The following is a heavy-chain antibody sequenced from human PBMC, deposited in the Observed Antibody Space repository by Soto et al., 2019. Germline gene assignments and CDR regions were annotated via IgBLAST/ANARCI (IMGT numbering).Heavy chain of an antibody. V-gene: IGHV1-2*04. J-gene: IGHJ2*01. CDR3: ARGISRTNWYFDL. CDR2: INPNSGGT. D-gene: IGHD2-15*01. Sequence: QVQLVQSGAEVKKPGASVKVSCKASGYTFTGYYMHWVRQAPGQGLEWMGWINPNSGGTNYARKFQGWVTMTRDTSISTAYMELSRLRSDDTAVYYCARGISRTNWYFDLWGRGTLVTVSS. CDR1: GYTFTGYY.